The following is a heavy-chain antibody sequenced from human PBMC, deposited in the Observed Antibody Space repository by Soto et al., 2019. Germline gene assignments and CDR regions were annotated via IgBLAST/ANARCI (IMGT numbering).Heavy chain of an antibody. J-gene: IGHJ4*02. CDR3: ARDPTYCSGGNCYGDYFDY. CDR1: GFTFSSYG. Sequence: GALRLSCAASGFTFSSYGMHWVRQAPGKGLEWVAVIWYDGSNKYYADSVKGRFTISRDNSKNTLYLQMNSLRAEDTAVYYCARDPTYCSGGNCYGDYFDYWGQGTLVTVSS. CDR2: IWYDGSNK. V-gene: IGHV3-33*01. D-gene: IGHD2-15*01.